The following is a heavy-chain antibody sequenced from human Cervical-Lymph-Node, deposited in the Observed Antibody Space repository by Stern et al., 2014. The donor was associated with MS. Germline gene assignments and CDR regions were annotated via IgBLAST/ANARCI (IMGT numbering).Heavy chain of an antibody. CDR3: ARAGVWDVLDN. D-gene: IGHD3-3*01. J-gene: IGHJ4*02. Sequence: VQLGQSGGGLVQPGGSLRLSCAVSGFSVSTNYMNWVRQAPGKGLECVSIIYSDGRTSYADSVKGRFSISRDDSKNTLYLEMNSLRAEDTAVYYCARAGVWDVLDNWGQGTLVTVSS. V-gene: IGHV3-53*01. CDR1: GFSVSTNY. CDR2: IYSDGRT.